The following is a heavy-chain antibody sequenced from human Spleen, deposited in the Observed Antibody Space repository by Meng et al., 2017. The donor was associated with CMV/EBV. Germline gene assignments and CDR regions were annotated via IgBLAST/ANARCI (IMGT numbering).Heavy chain of an antibody. D-gene: IGHD1-7*01. J-gene: IGHJ5*02. CDR1: GGSIVSSSYY. V-gene: IGHV4-39*01. CDR3: ARHGLGENYYDT. Sequence: SETLSLTCTVSGGSIVSSSYYWDWIRQPPGKGLEWIGTIYYIGSTSHNPSLKSRVTMSVDTSRNQFSLKLSSVTAADTAVYYCARHGLGENYYDTWGQGTLVTVSS. CDR2: IYYIGST.